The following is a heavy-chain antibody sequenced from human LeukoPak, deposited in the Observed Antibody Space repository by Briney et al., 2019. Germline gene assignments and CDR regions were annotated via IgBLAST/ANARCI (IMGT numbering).Heavy chain of an antibody. Sequence: SQTLSLTRAFSGDTVSSKNDAWTWISQSPARGLEWLGRTYYRSKWFYEYAVSVKSRITINPDTSKNQFSLQLDSVTAEDTAVYYCARQMGGFDYWGQGTLVTVSS. V-gene: IGHV6-1*01. D-gene: IGHD1-26*01. CDR1: GDTVSSKNDA. J-gene: IGHJ4*02. CDR2: TYYRSKWFY. CDR3: ARQMGGFDY.